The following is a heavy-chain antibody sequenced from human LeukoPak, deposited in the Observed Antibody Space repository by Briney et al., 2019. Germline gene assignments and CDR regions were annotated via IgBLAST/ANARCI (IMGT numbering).Heavy chain of an antibody. V-gene: IGHV4-4*07. CDR1: GGSISSYY. Sequence: SETLSLTCTVSGGSISSYYWSWIRQPAGKGLEWIGRIYTSGSTNYNPSLKSRVTMSVDTSKNQFSLKLSSVTAADTAVYYCARALGMEIVVATGCYFDYWGQGTLVTVSS. J-gene: IGHJ4*02. CDR2: IYTSGST. CDR3: ARALGMEIVVATGCYFDY. D-gene: IGHD3-22*01.